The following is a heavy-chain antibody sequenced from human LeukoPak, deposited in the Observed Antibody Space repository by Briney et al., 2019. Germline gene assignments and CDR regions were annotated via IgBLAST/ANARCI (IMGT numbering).Heavy chain of an antibody. D-gene: IGHD3-22*01. CDR3: ARLVRAYYYDSRGYWPYYFDY. V-gene: IGHV1-18*01. Sequence: ASVKVSCKASGGTFTSYGISWVRQAPGQGLEWMGWISAYNGNTNYAQKLQGRVTMTTDTSTSTAYMELRSLRSDDTAVYYCARLVRAYYYDSRGYWPYYFDYWGQGTLVTVSS. J-gene: IGHJ4*02. CDR2: ISAYNGNT. CDR1: GGTFTSYG.